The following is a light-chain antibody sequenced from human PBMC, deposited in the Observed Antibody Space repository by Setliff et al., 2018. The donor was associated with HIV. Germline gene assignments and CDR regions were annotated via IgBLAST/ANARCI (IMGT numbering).Light chain of an antibody. CDR2: EVT. CDR1: SSDVGTYRF. V-gene: IGLV2-23*02. J-gene: IGLJ1*01. Sequence: QSVLTQPASVSGSPGQSITISCTGTSSDVGTYRFVSWYQQHPGKVPKLMIYEVTKRPSGVSNRFSASKPGNTASLTISGLQAEDEADYYCSAYAGVGTVFGTGTKVTVL. CDR3: SAYAGVGTV.